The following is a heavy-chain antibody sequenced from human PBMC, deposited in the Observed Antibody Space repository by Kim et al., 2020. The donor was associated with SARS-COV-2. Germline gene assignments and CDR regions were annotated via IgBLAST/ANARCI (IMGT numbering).Heavy chain of an antibody. Sequence: IPIFGQANYARKFQGRVTITADKSTSTAYMELSSLRSEDTAVYYCARERYWGQGTLVTVSS. V-gene: IGHV1-69*06. J-gene: IGHJ4*02. CDR3: ARERY. CDR2: IPIFGQA.